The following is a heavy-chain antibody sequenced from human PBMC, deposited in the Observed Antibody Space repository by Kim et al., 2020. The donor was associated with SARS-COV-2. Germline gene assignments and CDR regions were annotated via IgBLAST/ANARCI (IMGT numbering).Heavy chain of an antibody. CDR3: ARDRSPQQLVLRGHFDY. D-gene: IGHD6-13*01. V-gene: IGHV3-11*04. Sequence: GGSLRLSCAASGFTFSDYYMSWIRQAPGKGLEWVSYISSSGSTIYYADSVKGRFTISRDNAKNSLYLQMNSLRAEDTAVYYCARDRSPQQLVLRGHFDYWGQGTLVTVSS. CDR2: ISSSGSTI. J-gene: IGHJ4*02. CDR1: GFTFSDYY.